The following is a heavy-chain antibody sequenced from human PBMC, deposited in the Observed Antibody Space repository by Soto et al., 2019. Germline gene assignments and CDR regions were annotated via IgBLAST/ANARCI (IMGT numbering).Heavy chain of an antibody. V-gene: IGHV2-26*01. CDR2: IFWNDER. CDR3: ARALREELPIYYFDS. Sequence: PTLVRKTDALRLSGNVGGCSLSKARMGVSWIRQPPGKALEWLAHIFWNDERSYNTSLKSRLTISRDTSKSQVVLTMTNVDPVDTGTYFCARALREELPIYYFDSWGQGTLVTVSS. J-gene: IGHJ4*02. CDR1: GCSLSKARMG. D-gene: IGHD1-7*01.